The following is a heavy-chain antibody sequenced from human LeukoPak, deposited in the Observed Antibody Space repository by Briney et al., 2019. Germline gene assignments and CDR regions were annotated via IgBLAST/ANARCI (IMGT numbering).Heavy chain of an antibody. CDR2: VNSDGTGT. D-gene: IGHD5-12*01. J-gene: IGHJ6*03. Sequence: GGSLRLSCAASGFTFSSYWMHWVRQAPGKELVWVSRVNSDGTGTTYADSVEGRFTISRDNAKNTLYLQMNSLRAEDTAIYYCIRTLIVATSPYMDVWGKGTTVTVSS. CDR1: GFTFSSYW. V-gene: IGHV3-74*01. CDR3: IRTLIVATSPYMDV.